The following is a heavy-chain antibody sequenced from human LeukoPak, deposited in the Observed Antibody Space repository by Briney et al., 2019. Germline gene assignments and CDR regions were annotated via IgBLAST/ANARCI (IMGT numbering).Heavy chain of an antibody. CDR1: GGTFSSYA. Sequence: SVKVSCKASGGTFSSYAVSWVRQAPGQGLEWMGRIIPIFGTANYAQKFQGRVTITTDESTSTAYMELSSLRSEDTAVYYCARSLVTYYYDSSGYEGHYYYYYYMDVWGKGTTVTVSS. D-gene: IGHD3-22*01. CDR2: IIPIFGTA. V-gene: IGHV1-69*05. CDR3: ARSLVTYYYDSSGYEGHYYYYYYMDV. J-gene: IGHJ6*03.